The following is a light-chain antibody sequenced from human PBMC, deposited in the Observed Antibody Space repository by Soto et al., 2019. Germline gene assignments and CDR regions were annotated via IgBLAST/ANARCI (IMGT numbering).Light chain of an antibody. V-gene: IGKV3-15*01. CDR1: QSVGIA. CDR3: QQYNNWPPAYT. J-gene: IGKJ2*01. CDR2: DAS. Sequence: EIVMTQSPATLSVSPGERATLSCRASQSVGIALAWYQQKPGQAPRLLIYDASARAAGTPARFSGSGSGTEFTLTISSLQSEDFAVHYCQQYNNWPPAYTFGQGTRLEIK.